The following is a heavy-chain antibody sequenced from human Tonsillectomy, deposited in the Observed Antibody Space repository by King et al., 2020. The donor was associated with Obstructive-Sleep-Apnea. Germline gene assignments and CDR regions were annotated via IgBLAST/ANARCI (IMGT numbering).Heavy chain of an antibody. Sequence: QLQESGPGLVKPSETLSLTCTVSGASFSSHSWTWIRQPPGKGLGGIGNIYTSGSTTNTPPLRGQVTFSLATSKNQFPLKLSSLTAADTAVYYCARRNAGGSGTYYTGGLDYWGQGTLVTVSS. CDR2: IYTSGST. CDR1: GASFSSHS. J-gene: IGHJ4*02. CDR3: ARRNAGGSGTYYTGGLDY. V-gene: IGHV4-59*11. D-gene: IGHD3-10*01.